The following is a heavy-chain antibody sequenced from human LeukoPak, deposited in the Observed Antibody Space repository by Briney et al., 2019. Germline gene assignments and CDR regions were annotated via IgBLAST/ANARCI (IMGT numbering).Heavy chain of an antibody. CDR3: ARHQIVGATRSPFDY. V-gene: IGHV5-51*01. CDR2: IYPGDSDT. J-gene: IGHJ4*02. Sequence: GESLKISCKGSGYSFATYWIGWVRQKPGKGLEWMGIIYPGDSDTRYSPSFQGQVTISADKSINTAYLQWSSLKTSDTATYYCARHQIVGATRSPFDYWGQGTLVTVSS. CDR1: GYSFATYW. D-gene: IGHD1-26*01.